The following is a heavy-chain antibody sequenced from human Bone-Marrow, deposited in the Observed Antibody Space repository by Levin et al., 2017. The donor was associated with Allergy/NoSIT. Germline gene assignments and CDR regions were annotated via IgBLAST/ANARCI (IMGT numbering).Heavy chain of an antibody. Sequence: PGGSLRLSCAASGFTFGDYAMTWVRQAPGEGLERVSTIIASGGTTYYADSVKGRFTISRDNSKDTLYLQMDSLRVEDTAIYYCAKDSLYGDRPFYFDCWGQGTLVTVSS. V-gene: IGHV3-23*01. J-gene: IGHJ4*02. CDR1: GFTFGDYA. CDR3: AKDSLYGDRPFYFDC. D-gene: IGHD4-17*01. CDR2: IIASGGTT.